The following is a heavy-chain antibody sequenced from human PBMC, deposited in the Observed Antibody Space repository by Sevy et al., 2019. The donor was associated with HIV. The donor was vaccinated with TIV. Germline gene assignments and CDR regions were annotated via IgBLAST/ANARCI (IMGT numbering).Heavy chain of an antibody. J-gene: IGHJ6*02. D-gene: IGHD3-3*01. CDR2: IYSGGST. CDR3: ARRGYDFWSGPYYYYGMDV. CDR1: GFTVSSNY. Sequence: GGSLRLSCAASGFTVSSNYMSWVRQAPGKGLEWVSVIYSGGSTYYADSVKGRFTISRDNSKNTLYLQMNSLRAEDTAVYYCARRGYDFWSGPYYYYGMDVWGQGTTVTVSS. V-gene: IGHV3-53*01.